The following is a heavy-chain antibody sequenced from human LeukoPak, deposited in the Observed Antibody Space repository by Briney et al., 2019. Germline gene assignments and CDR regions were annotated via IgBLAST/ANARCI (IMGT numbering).Heavy chain of an antibody. CDR2: IYNRGSTA. D-gene: IGHD3-22*01. CDR1: GGPISSGGYY. Sequence: PSETLSLTCTVSGGPISSGGYYWSWIRQHPGKALEWIGYIYNRGSTAYYSASLKSRINISADTSKNQFSLKLSSVTDADTAVYHCARGHYDSSGYYHLDYWGQGTLVTVSS. CDR3: ARGHYDSSGYYHLDY. V-gene: IGHV4-31*03. J-gene: IGHJ4*02.